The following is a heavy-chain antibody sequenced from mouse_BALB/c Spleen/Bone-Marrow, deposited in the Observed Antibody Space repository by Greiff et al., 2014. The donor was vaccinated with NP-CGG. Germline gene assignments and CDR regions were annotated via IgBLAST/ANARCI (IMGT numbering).Heavy chain of an antibody. CDR3: VLYCSRSQVAY. J-gene: IGHJ3*01. V-gene: IGHV1-69*02. CDR2: IDPSDNYT. Sequence: QVQLQQSGAELVKPGASAKLSCKASGYTFTSYWTHWLKQRPGQGLEWIGEIDPSDNYTTYNQKFTGKATLTVDKSSSTAYMQLSSLTSEDSAVYVCVLYCSRSQVAYWGQGTLVTVSA. D-gene: IGHD1-1*01. CDR1: GYTFTSYW.